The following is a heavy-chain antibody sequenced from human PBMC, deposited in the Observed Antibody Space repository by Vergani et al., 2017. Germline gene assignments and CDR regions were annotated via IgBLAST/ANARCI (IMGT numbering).Heavy chain of an antibody. V-gene: IGHV3-72*01. J-gene: IGHJ6*02. D-gene: IGHD6-19*01. CDR1: GFTFSDHY. CDR3: ARSTQYSSGWYTHYYGMDV. CDR2: TRNKANSYTT. Sequence: EVQLVESGGGLVQPGGSLRLSCAASGFTFSDHYMDWVRQAPGKGLEWVGRTRNKANSYTTEYAASVKGRFTISRDDSKNSLYLQMNSLKTVDTAVYYWARSTQYSSGWYTHYYGMDVWGQGTTVTVSS.